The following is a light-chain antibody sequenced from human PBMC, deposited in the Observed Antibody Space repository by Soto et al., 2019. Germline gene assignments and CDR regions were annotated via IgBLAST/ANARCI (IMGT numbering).Light chain of an antibody. CDR3: CSYAGSSIFYV. Sequence: QSALTQPRSVSGSPGQSVTISCTGSVSDVRNYNYVSWYQQHPGKAPKLILYDVTQRPSGVPDRFSGSKSGIMASLTISGLQAEDEADYYCCSYAGSSIFYVFGTGTKLTVL. CDR2: DVT. CDR1: VSDVRNYNY. J-gene: IGLJ1*01. V-gene: IGLV2-11*01.